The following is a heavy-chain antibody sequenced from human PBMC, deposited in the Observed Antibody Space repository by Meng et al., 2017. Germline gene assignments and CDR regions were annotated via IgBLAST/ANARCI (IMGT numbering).Heavy chain of an antibody. Sequence: QVRMVQSEAELKKPGASVKVSCQASGYTFTSYGISWVRQAPGQGLEWMGWISAYNGNTNYAQKLQGRVTMTTDTSTSTAYMELRSLRSDDTAVYYCAQTTVTTYSEYFQHWGQGTLVTVSS. V-gene: IGHV1-18*01. CDR1: GYTFTSYG. CDR2: ISAYNGNT. J-gene: IGHJ1*01. CDR3: AQTTVTTYSEYFQH. D-gene: IGHD4-11*01.